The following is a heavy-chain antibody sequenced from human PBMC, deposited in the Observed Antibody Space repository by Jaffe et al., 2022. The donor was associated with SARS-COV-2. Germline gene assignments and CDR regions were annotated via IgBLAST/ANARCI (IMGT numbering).Heavy chain of an antibody. CDR1: GFTFSSYG. Sequence: QVQLVESGGGVVQPGRSLRLSCAASGFTFSSYGMHWVRQAPGKGLEWVAVIWYDGSNKYYADSVKGRFTISRDNSKNTLYLQMNSLRAEDTAVYYCARGTFGDDSSGYQMDAFDIWGQGTMVTVSS. V-gene: IGHV3-33*01. D-gene: IGHD3-22*01. CDR3: ARGTFGDDSSGYQMDAFDI. CDR2: IWYDGSNK. J-gene: IGHJ3*02.